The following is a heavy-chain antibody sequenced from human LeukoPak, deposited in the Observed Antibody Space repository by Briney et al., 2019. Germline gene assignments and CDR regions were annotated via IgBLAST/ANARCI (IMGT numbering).Heavy chain of an antibody. J-gene: IGHJ4*02. V-gene: IGHV4-34*01. CDR1: GGSFSGYY. CDR2: INHSGST. D-gene: IGHD1-26*01. Sequence: SETLSLTCAVYGGSFSGYYWSWIRQPPGKGLEWIGEINHSGSTNYNPSLKSRVTISVDTSKNQFSLKLSSVTAADTAVYYCARDLTFNARSYPFDYWGQGTRVTVSS. CDR3: ARDLTFNARSYPFDY.